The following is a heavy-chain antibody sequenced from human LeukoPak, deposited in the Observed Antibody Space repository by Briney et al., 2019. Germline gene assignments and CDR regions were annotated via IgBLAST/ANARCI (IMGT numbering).Heavy chain of an antibody. CDR2: IYYSGST. CDR1: GGSISSSSYY. Sequence: SSETLSLTCTVSGGSISSSSYYWGWIRQPPGKGLEWIGNIYYSGSTYYNPSLKSRVTISVDTSKNQFSLKLSSVTAADTAVYYCARGGYSYGYARVAQKIFDYWGQGTLVTVSS. V-gene: IGHV4-39*07. CDR3: ARGGYSYGYARVAQKIFDY. J-gene: IGHJ4*02. D-gene: IGHD5-18*01.